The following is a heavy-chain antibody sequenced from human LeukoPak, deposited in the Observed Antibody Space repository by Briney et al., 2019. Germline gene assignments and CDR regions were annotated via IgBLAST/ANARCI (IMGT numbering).Heavy chain of an antibody. CDR2: IYYSGST. CDR3: ARGVRGVIALSPFDP. CDR1: GGPISSYY. D-gene: IGHD3-10*01. Sequence: SETLSLTCTVSGGPISSYYWSWIRQPPGKGLEWIGYIYYSGSTNYNPSLKSRVTISVDTSKNQFSLKLSSVTAADTAVYYCARGVRGVIALSPFDPWGQGTLVTVSS. V-gene: IGHV4-59*01. J-gene: IGHJ5*02.